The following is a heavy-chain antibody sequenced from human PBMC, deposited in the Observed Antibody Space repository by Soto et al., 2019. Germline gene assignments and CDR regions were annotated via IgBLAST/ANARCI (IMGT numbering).Heavy chain of an antibody. CDR2: ISAYNGNT. V-gene: IGHV1-18*04. D-gene: IGHD6-6*01. CDR3: ARDQVAVRPGRFDP. Sequence: QGQLLQSGAEVKKPGASVKVSCRSSGYTFTTYGINWVRQAPGQGLDWMGWISAYNGNTNYAQKLQDRVSMTTHTSTSTAYMERRSLRSDDTAMYYCARDQVAVRPGRFDPWVQGTLVSVSS. CDR1: GYTFTTYG. J-gene: IGHJ5*02.